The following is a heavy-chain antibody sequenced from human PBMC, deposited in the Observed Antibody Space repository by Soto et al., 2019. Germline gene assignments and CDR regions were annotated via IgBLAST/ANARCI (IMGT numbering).Heavy chain of an antibody. CDR3: AGPTYDILTGYPINPYYYYGMDV. CDR1: GGTFSSYA. CDR2: IIPIFGTA. D-gene: IGHD3-9*01. J-gene: IGHJ6*02. Sequence: SVKVSCKASGGTFSSYAISWVRQAPGQGLEWMGGIIPIFGTANYAHKFQGRVTITADESTSTAYMELSSLRSEDTAVYYCAGPTYDILTGYPINPYYYYGMDVWGQGTTVTVSS. V-gene: IGHV1-69*13.